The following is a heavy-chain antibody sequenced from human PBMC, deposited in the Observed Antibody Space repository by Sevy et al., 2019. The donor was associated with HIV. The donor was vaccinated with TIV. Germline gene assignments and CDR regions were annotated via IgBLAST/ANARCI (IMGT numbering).Heavy chain of an antibody. J-gene: IGHJ4*02. CDR1: GFTFSSYA. V-gene: IGHV3-23*01. D-gene: IGHD6-19*01. CDR2: ISGSGGST. Sequence: GGSLRLSCAASGFTFSSYAMSWVRQAPGKGLEWVSAISGSGGSTYYADSVKGRFTISRDNSKNTLYLQMNSLRAEDKAVYYCAKERFQVSGWYHRDYWGQGTLVTVSS. CDR3: AKERFQVSGWYHRDY.